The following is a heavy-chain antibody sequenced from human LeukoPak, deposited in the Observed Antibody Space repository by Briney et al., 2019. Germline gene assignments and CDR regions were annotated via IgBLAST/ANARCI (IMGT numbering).Heavy chain of an antibody. Sequence: SEALSLTCTVSGGSFSDYYWNWIRQSAGKGLEWIGRIYATGTVNYNPSLQSRVTVSVDTSKNQSSLNLRSMTAADTAIYYCAREYNYNRYFDSWGQGILVTVSS. D-gene: IGHD1-20*01. J-gene: IGHJ4*02. V-gene: IGHV4-4*07. CDR1: GGSFSDYY. CDR3: AREYNYNRYFDS. CDR2: IYATGTV.